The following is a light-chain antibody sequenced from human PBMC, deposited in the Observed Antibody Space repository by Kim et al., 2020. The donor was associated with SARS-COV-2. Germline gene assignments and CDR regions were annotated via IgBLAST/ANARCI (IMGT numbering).Light chain of an antibody. V-gene: IGLV1-44*01. J-gene: IGLJ2*01. Sequence: QSVLTQPPSASGTPGQRVTISCSGSSSHIGSNTVNWYQQLPGTAPKLLIYTDNQRPSGVPDRFSGSKSGTSASLAISGLQSEDEADYYCAAWDDSLKGPVFGGGTKLTVL. CDR2: TDN. CDR3: AAWDDSLKGPV. CDR1: SSHIGSNT.